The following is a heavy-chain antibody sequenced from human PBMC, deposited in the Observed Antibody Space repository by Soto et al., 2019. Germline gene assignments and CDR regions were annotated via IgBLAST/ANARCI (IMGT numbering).Heavy chain of an antibody. J-gene: IGHJ6*02. CDR2: ISPNRGGT. D-gene: IGHD3-3*01. CDR1: GYSFIAYS. V-gene: IGHV1-2*02. Sequence: QAQLVQSGAEVKKPGASVKVSCKGSGYSFIAYSIQWVPQAPGQGLEWMGGISPNRGGTHSSQKFKGRVTMTRDTGIKTVYLELSAPRSDDTAVYYSARDLSARLLETSPTAGMGFWGQGTKVTVSS. CDR3: ARDLSARLLETSPTAGMGF.